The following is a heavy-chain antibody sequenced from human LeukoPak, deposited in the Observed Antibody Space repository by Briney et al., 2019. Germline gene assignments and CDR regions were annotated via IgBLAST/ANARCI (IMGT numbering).Heavy chain of an antibody. CDR3: AKEKGITMIVVVRYYFDY. Sequence: PGGSLRLSCAASGFTFSSYDMSWVRQAPGKGLEWGAAISGSGGSTYYADSVKGRFTISGDNSKNTLYLHMNSLRAEDTAVYYCAKEKGITMIVVVRYYFDYWGQGTLVTVSS. D-gene: IGHD3-22*01. J-gene: IGHJ4*02. CDR1: GFTFSSYD. V-gene: IGHV3-23*01. CDR2: ISGSGGST.